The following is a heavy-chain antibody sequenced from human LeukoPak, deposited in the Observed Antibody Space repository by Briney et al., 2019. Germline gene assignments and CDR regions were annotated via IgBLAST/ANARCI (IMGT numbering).Heavy chain of an antibody. D-gene: IGHD6-19*01. CDR2: ISSNSSYI. Sequence: GGSLRLSCAASGLTFSSYSMNWVRQAPGKGLEWVSSISSNSSYIYYADSVKGRFTISRDNAKNSLYLQMNSLRAEDTAVYYCARRGIAVAGTDYWGQVTLVTVSS. CDR1: GLTFSSYS. J-gene: IGHJ4*02. V-gene: IGHV3-21*01. CDR3: ARRGIAVAGTDY.